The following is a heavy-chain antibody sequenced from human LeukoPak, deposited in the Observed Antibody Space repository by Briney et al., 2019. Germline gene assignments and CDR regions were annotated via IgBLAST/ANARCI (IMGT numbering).Heavy chain of an antibody. Sequence: SVKVSCKASGFTFTSSAVQWVRQARGQRLEWIGLIVVGSGNTNYTQKFQERVTITRDMSTSTAYMELSSLRSEDTAVYYCAAAAYYGVYYYYGMDVWGQGTTVTVSS. CDR2: IVVGSGNT. CDR3: AAAAYYGVYYYYGMDV. CDR1: GFTFTSSA. V-gene: IGHV1-58*01. D-gene: IGHD3-22*01. J-gene: IGHJ6*02.